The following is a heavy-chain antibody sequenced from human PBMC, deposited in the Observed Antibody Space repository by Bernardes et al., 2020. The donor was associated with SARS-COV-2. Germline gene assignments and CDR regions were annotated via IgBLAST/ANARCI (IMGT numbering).Heavy chain of an antibody. J-gene: IGHJ5*02. Sequence: SGPTLVKPTQTLTLTCTFSGFSLSTSGMCVSWIRQPPGKALEWLALIDWDDDKYYSTSLKTRLTISKDTSKNQVVLTMTNMDPVDTATYHCARYSSSWYGWAWFDPWGQGTLVTVSS. V-gene: IGHV2-70*01. CDR1: GFSLSTSGMC. D-gene: IGHD6-13*01. CDR2: IDWDDDK. CDR3: ARYSSSWYGWAWFDP.